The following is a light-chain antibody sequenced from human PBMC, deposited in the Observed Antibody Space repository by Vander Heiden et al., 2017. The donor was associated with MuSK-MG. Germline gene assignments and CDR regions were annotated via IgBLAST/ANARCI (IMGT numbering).Light chain of an antibody. CDR3: AAWDDSRNGWV. CDR2: FNN. CDR1: NSNIGSNS. Sequence: QSVLTQPPSVSGTPGQRVAISCSGSNSNIGSNSVNWFQQFPGAAPKLLIYFNNRRPSGVPDRLSGSKSGTSASLAISGLRAEDEADYYCAAWDDSRNGWVFGGGTKLTVL. V-gene: IGLV1-44*01. J-gene: IGLJ3*02.